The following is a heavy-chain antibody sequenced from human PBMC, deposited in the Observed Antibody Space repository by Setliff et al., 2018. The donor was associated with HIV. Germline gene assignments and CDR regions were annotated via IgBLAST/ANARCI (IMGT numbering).Heavy chain of an antibody. Sequence: ASVKVSCKASGYTFTDYAIHWVRQAPGQRLEWMGWINTDNGNTKYSQNFQGGVTVTRDTSASTAYMELSSLRSEDTAVYYCARGPGEFLAYWGQGTLVTVSS. CDR1: GYTFTDYA. CDR2: INTDNGNT. CDR3: ARGPGEFLAY. D-gene: IGHD3-10*01. V-gene: IGHV1-3*04. J-gene: IGHJ4*02.